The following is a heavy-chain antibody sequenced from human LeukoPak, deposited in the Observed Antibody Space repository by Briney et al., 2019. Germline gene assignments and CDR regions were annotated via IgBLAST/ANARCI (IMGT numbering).Heavy chain of an antibody. Sequence: GGSLRLSCAASGFTLSSYWMSWVRQAPGKGLEWVSATSSSDAGTYHADSVRGRFTISRDNSKNTLYLQMNSLRVEDAAVYYCARAPVTSCRGAYCYPFDYWGQGTLVTVSS. CDR3: ARAPVTSCRGAYCYPFDY. D-gene: IGHD2-21*01. J-gene: IGHJ4*02. CDR2: TSSSDAGT. V-gene: IGHV3-23*01. CDR1: GFTLSSYW.